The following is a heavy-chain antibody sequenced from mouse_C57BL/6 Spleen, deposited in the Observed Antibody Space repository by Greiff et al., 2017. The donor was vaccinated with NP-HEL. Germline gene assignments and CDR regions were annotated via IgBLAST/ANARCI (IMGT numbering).Heavy chain of an antibody. CDR1: GYTFTSYW. D-gene: IGHD1-1*01. V-gene: IGHV1-55*01. CDR3: ARGFTTVVSHFDY. J-gene: IGHJ2*01. Sequence: VKLQQPGAELVKPGASVKMSCKASGYTFTSYWITWVKQRPGQGLEWIGDIYPGSGSTNYNEKFKSKATLTVDTSSSTAYMQLSSLTSEDSAVYYCARGFTTVVSHFDYWGQGTTLTVSS. CDR2: IYPGSGST.